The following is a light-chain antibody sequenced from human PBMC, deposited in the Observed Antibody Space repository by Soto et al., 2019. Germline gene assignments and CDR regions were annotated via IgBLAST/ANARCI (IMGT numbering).Light chain of an antibody. Sequence: DNQMTQSPSSLSASVGDRVTITCRASQSISSYLNWYQQKPGKAPKLLIYAASSLRSGVPSRFSGSGSGTDFTLTISSLQPEDFATYYCQQSYSTPPTFGGGTKVDIK. CDR3: QQSYSTPPT. J-gene: IGKJ4*01. V-gene: IGKV1-39*01. CDR1: QSISSY. CDR2: AAS.